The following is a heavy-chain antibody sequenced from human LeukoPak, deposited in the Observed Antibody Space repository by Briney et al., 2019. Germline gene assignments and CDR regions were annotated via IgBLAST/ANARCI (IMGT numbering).Heavy chain of an antibody. CDR1: GYTFTSYY. Sequence: GASVKVSCKASGYTFTSYYMHWVRQAPGQGLEWMGIINPSGGSTSYAQKFQGRVTMTRDTSTSTVYMELSSLRSEDTAVYYCARGPRIDYYYDSSGYYSSWFDPWGQGTLVTVSS. D-gene: IGHD3-22*01. V-gene: IGHV1-46*01. J-gene: IGHJ5*02. CDR3: ARGPRIDYYYDSSGYYSSWFDP. CDR2: INPSGGST.